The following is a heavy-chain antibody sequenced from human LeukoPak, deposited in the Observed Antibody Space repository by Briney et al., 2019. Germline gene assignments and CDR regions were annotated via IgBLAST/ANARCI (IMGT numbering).Heavy chain of an antibody. J-gene: IGHJ5*02. CDR1: GYTFTGYY. CDR3: ARKYWNWFDP. CDR2: INPNSGGT. D-gene: IGHD2/OR15-2a*01. Sequence: ASVKVSCKASGYTFTGYYMHWVRQAPGQGLEWMGWINPNSGGTNYAQKFQGRVTMTRNTSISTAYMELSSLRSEDTAVYYCARKYWNWFDPWGQGTLVTVSS. V-gene: IGHV1-2*02.